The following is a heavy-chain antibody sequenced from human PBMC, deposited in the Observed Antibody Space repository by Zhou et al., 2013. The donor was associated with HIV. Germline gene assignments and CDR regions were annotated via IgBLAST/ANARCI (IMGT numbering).Heavy chain of an antibody. CDR1: GYTFTGFG. Sequence: QVQLVQSGAEVKRPGASVKVSCKASGYTFTGFGISWVRQAPGKGLEWMGGFDPEDEETIYAPKFQGRVTVTTDTSTNTAYMELRSLRSDDTAVYYCARALSARWNGGGFFYMDVWGKGTTVTVS. V-gene: IGHV1-18*01. CDR2: FDPEDEET. D-gene: IGHD1-1*01. J-gene: IGHJ6*03. CDR3: ARALSARWNGGGFFYMDV.